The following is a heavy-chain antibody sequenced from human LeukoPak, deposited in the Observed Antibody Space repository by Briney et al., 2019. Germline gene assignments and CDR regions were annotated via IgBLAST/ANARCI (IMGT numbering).Heavy chain of an antibody. CDR2: INPSGGST. CDR1: GYTFTSYY. D-gene: IGHD2-2*01. Sequence: GASVKVSCKASGYTFTSYYMHWVRQAPGQGLEWMGIINPSGGSTSYAQKFQGRVTMTRDTSTSTVYMELSSLRSEDTAVYYCARREVVVVPAAMESNWFDPWGQGTLVTVSS. J-gene: IGHJ5*02. V-gene: IGHV1-46*01. CDR3: ARREVVVVPAAMESNWFDP.